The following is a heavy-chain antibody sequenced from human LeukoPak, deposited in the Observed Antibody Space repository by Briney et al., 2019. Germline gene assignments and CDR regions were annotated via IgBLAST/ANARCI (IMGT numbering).Heavy chain of an antibody. Sequence: GGSLRLSSAASEFTFVRYAMNWVRQAPGKGLEWVAVISYDGSNKYYADSVKGRFTISRDNSKNTLYLQMNSLRAEDTAVYYCARGRGYSYRPDGYWGQGTLVTVSS. CDR3: ARGRGYSYRPDGY. CDR2: ISYDGSNK. V-gene: IGHV3-30*04. CDR1: EFTFVRYA. D-gene: IGHD5-18*01. J-gene: IGHJ4*02.